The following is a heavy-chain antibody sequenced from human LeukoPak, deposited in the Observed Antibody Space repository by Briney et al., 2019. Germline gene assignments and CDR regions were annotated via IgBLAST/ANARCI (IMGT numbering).Heavy chain of an antibody. CDR2: ISSSGSTI. CDR3: ARDNSWYSSGWYFDY. Sequence: GGSLRLSCAASGFTFSSYEMNWVRQAPGKGLEWVSYISSSGSTIYYADSVKGRFTISRDNAENSLYLQMNSLRAEDTAVYYCARDNSWYSSGWYFDYWGQGTLVTVSS. CDR1: GFTFSSYE. D-gene: IGHD6-19*01. V-gene: IGHV3-48*03. J-gene: IGHJ4*02.